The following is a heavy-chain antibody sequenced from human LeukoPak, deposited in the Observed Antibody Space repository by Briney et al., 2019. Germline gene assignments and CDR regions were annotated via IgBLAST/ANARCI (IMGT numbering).Heavy chain of an antibody. CDR3: ARRGFSGYDSWYFDL. CDR1: GFTFSSYS. J-gene: IGHJ2*01. V-gene: IGHV3-21*01. CDR2: ITSSSTYK. D-gene: IGHD5-12*01. Sequence: GGSLRLSCAASGFTFSSYSMNWVRQAPGKGLEWVSSITSSSTYKYYADPLKGRFTISRDNAKNSLYLQMNSLRAEDTAVYYCARRGFSGYDSWYFDLWGRGTLVTVSS.